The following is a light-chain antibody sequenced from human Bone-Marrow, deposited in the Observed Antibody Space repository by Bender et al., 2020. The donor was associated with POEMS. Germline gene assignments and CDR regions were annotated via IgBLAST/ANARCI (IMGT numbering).Light chain of an antibody. V-gene: IGLV2-23*02. Sequence: QSALTQPASVSESPGQSVTISCTGTSSDIGTYNLVSWYQQHPGKAPKLVIYDVTARPAGVSDRFSGSKSGNTASLTISGLQAEDEALYYCCSYGGTHTWVFGGGTKLTVL. CDR2: DVT. CDR1: SSDIGTYNL. J-gene: IGLJ3*02. CDR3: CSYGGTHTWV.